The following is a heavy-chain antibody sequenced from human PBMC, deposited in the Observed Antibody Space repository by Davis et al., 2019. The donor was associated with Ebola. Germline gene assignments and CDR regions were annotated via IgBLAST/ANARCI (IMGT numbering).Heavy chain of an antibody. V-gene: IGHV5-51*01. CDR3: ARALGYCSSTSCYRAYYFDY. Sequence: GESLKISCKGSGYSFTSYWIGWVRQMPGKGLEWMGIIYPGDSDTRYSPSFQGQVTISADKSISTAYLQWSSLKASDTAMYYCARALGYCSSTSCYRAYYFDYWGQGTLVTVSS. CDR2: IYPGDSDT. D-gene: IGHD2-2*02. CDR1: GYSFTSYW. J-gene: IGHJ4*02.